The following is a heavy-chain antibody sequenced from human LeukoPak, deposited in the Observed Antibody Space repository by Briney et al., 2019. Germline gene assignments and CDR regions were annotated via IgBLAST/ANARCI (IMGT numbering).Heavy chain of an antibody. J-gene: IGHJ5*02. CDR1: GFTFSSYA. CDR2: ISGSGGST. V-gene: IGHV3-23*01. Sequence: GGSLRLSCAASGFTFSSYAMSWVRQAPGKGLEWVSAISGSGGSTYYADSVKGRFTISRHNSKNTLYLQMNSLRAEDTAVYYCAKALVPAAIKSWFDPWGQGTLVTVSS. D-gene: IGHD2-2*02. CDR3: AKALVPAAIKSWFDP.